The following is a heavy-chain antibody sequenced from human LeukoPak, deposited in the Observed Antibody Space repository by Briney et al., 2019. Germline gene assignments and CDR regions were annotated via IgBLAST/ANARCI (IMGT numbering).Heavy chain of an antibody. J-gene: IGHJ4*02. CDR2: IYYSGST. CDR1: GGSISSGGYS. CDR3: ARGRGYSSGWYLKYYFDY. V-gene: IGHV4-61*08. Sequence: KTSETLSLTCAVSGGSISSGGYSWSWIRQPPGKGLEWIGYIYYSGSTNYNPSLKSRVTISVDTSKNQFSLKLSSVTAADTAVYYCARGRGYSSGWYLKYYFDYWGQGTLVTVSS. D-gene: IGHD6-19*01.